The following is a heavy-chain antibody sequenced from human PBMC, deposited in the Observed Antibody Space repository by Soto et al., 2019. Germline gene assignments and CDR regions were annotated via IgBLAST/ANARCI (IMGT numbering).Heavy chain of an antibody. V-gene: IGHV3-23*01. CDR3: ARGSTESYPGSRIFDF. CDR1: GLTLGSRA. D-gene: IGHD3-10*01. Sequence: LXLSCVASGLTLGSRAMSWVRQAPGEGLQWVATITDNGGDAKYADSVRGRFVISRDNSKKTLYLQMTSLTAEDSAMYFCARGSTESYPGSRIFDFWGRGSLVTVSS. CDR2: ITDNGGDA. J-gene: IGHJ4*02.